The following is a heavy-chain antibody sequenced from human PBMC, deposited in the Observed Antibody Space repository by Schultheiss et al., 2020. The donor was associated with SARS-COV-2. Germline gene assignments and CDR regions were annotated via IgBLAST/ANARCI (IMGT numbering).Heavy chain of an antibody. CDR2: IWYDGNNK. J-gene: IGHJ4*02. CDR3: ARENYYDSTLVDY. Sequence: GGSLRLSCAASGFTFSSYGMHWVRQAPGKGLEWVTVIWYDGNNKYYADSVKGRFTISRDNAKNSLYLEMNSLRAEDTAVYYCARENYYDSTLVDYWGQGTLVTVAS. CDR1: GFTFSSYG. D-gene: IGHD3-22*01. V-gene: IGHV3-33*01.